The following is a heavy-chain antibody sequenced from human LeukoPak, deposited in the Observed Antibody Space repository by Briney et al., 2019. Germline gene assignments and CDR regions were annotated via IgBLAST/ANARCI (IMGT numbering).Heavy chain of an antibody. CDR3: ARAIQYQQLFLNAFDI. Sequence: SETLSLTCTISGGSVTNYCGTWNWQPPGKGLEWIGYIYYSGGTNYNPSLKSRVTISVDTSKSQFSLKLSSLTAADTAVYYGARAIQYQQLFLNAFDIWGQGTMVTVSS. D-gene: IGHD2-2*01. V-gene: IGHV4-59*02. CDR1: GGSVTNYC. J-gene: IGHJ3*02. CDR2: IYYSGGT.